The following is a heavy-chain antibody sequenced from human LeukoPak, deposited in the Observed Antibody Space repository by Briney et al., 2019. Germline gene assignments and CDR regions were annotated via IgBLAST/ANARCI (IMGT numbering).Heavy chain of an antibody. V-gene: IGHV4-39*07. J-gene: IGHJ3*02. CDR1: GGSISSSSYY. CDR2: IYYSGSTS. D-gene: IGHD3-10*01. CDR3: AKSNGYGLVDI. Sequence: PSETLSLTCTVSGGSISSSSYYWGWIRQPPGKGLEWIGSIYYSGSTSYYSPSLKSRVTISLDTSRNHFSLKLNSVTAADTAVYYCAKSNGYGLVDIWGQGTMVTVSS.